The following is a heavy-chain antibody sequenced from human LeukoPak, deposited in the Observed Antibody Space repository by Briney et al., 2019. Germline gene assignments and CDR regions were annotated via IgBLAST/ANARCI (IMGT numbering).Heavy chain of an antibody. CDR1: GYTFSSYG. CDR2: ISTYNGNT. D-gene: IGHD3-22*01. J-gene: IGHJ4*02. V-gene: IGHV1-18*01. CDR3: ARVTYYHDSSGYSL. Sequence: ASVKVSCKASGYTFSSYGINWVRQVPGRGLEWMAWISTYNGNTNYAQKLQGRVTVTTDTSTSTAYMELRSLRSDDTAVYYCARVTYYHDSSGYSLWGQGTLVTVSS.